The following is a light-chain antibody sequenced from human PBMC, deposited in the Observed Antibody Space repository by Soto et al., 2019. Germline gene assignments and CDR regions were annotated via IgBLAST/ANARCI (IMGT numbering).Light chain of an antibody. CDR3: TQARQTPPWT. Sequence: DVVLTQSPLSLPVTPGEPASISCRSSQSLLHANGYNYLDWYLQKPGQSPQLLIYSGSNRASGVLDGFRGSGSGTHFTLRISRVEADDVGVYYCTQARQTPPWTFGQGTRVDIK. J-gene: IGKJ1*01. CDR2: SGS. V-gene: IGKV2-28*01. CDR1: QSLLHANGYNY.